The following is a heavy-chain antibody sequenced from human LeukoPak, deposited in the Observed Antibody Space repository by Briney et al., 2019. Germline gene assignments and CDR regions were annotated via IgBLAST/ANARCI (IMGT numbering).Heavy chain of an antibody. CDR1: GGSVFSGSHY. D-gene: IGHD7-27*01. Sequence: KSSETLSLTCTVSGGSVFSGSHYWSWIRQPPGKGLEWIGYISHTGSTNYNPSLKSRVTISVDTSKNQFSLKLSSVTAADTAVYYCARVTGDRSRFDPWGQGTLVTVSS. CDR3: ARVTGDRSRFDP. CDR2: ISHTGST. V-gene: IGHV4-61*01. J-gene: IGHJ5*02.